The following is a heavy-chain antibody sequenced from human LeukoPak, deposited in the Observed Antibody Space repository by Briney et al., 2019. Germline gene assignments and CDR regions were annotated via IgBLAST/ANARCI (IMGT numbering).Heavy chain of an antibody. Sequence: ASVKVSCKASGYTFTGYYMHWVRQATGQGLEWMGWMSPNSGNTGYAQKFQGRVTMTRNTSISTAYMELSSLRSEDTAVYYCAKASSGWYSQSAFDIWGQGTMVTVSS. V-gene: IGHV1-8*02. J-gene: IGHJ3*02. D-gene: IGHD6-19*01. CDR1: GYTFTGYY. CDR2: MSPNSGNT. CDR3: AKASSGWYSQSAFDI.